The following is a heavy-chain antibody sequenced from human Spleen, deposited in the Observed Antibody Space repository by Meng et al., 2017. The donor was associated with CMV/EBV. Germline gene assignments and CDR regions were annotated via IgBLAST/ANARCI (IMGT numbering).Heavy chain of an antibody. CDR3: AKVGGAYYDFFGGPVDLPDY. CDR1: FSASG. CDR2: IRYNGVSK. D-gene: IGHD3-3*01. J-gene: IGHJ4*02. V-gene: IGHV3-30*02. Sequence: FSASGMHWIRQTPDRGLEPVAYIRYNGVSKYYLDSVKGRFTISRDNSNDMLYLQMNSLRVGDTALYYCAKVGGAYYDFFGGPVDLPDYWGLGTLVTVSS.